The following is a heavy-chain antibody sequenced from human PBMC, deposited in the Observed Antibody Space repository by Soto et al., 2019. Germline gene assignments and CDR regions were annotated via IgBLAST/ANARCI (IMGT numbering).Heavy chain of an antibody. CDR1: GYTFTSYG. Sequence: ASVKVSCKASGYTFTSYGISWVRQAPGQGLEWTGWISAYNGNTNYAQKLQGRVTMTTDTSTSTAYMELRSLRSDDTAVYYCAREGYDSSGYYQRRGDYWGQGTLVTVSS. J-gene: IGHJ4*02. D-gene: IGHD3-22*01. V-gene: IGHV1-18*01. CDR3: AREGYDSSGYYQRRGDY. CDR2: ISAYNGNT.